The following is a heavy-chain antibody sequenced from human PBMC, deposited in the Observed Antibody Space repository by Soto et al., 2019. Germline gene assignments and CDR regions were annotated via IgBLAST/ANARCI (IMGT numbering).Heavy chain of an antibody. CDR3: AKDHAYDDSSGYYENFDY. Sequence: GGSLRLSCAASGFTFSSYAMSWVRQAPGKGLEWVSAISGSGGSTYYADSVKGRLTISRDNSKNTLYLQMNSLRAEDTAVYYCAKDHAYDDSSGYYENFDYWGQGTLVTVLL. CDR2: ISGSGGST. D-gene: IGHD3-22*01. V-gene: IGHV3-23*01. CDR1: GFTFSSYA. J-gene: IGHJ4*02.